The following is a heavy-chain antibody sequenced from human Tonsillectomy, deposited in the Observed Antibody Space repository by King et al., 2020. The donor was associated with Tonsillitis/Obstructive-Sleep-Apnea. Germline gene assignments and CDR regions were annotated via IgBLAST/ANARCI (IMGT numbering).Heavy chain of an antibody. CDR1: GFTFSDSY. D-gene: IGHD6-19*01. Sequence: QLVQSGGGLVKPGGSLRLSCAASGFTFSDSYMTWICQAPGEGVEWISYISSSSSYTNYADSVKGRFTISRDNAKNSLYLQINSLRAEDTAVYYCARPYSSGWYFIDYWGQGTLVTVSS. CDR2: ISSSSSYT. CDR3: ARPYSSGWYFIDY. J-gene: IGHJ4*02. V-gene: IGHV3-11*05.